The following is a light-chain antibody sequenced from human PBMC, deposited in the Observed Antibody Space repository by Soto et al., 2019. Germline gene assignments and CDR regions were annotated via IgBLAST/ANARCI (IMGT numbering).Light chain of an antibody. CDR3: QSDDSSLGGPVV. CDR2: GNS. J-gene: IGLJ2*01. Sequence: QSVLTQPPSVSGAPGQRGTISCTGSSSNIGAGYDVHWYQQLPGTAPKLLIYGNSNRPSGVPDRFSGSKSGTSASLASTGLQAEDEADYYGQSDDSSLGGPVVFGGGTKLTVL. CDR1: SSNIGAGYD. V-gene: IGLV1-40*01.